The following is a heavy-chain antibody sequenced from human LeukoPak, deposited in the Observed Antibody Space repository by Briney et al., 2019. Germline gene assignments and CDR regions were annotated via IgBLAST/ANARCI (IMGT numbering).Heavy chain of an antibody. Sequence: ASVKVSCKASVYTFTSYAMNWVRQAPGQGLEWMGWINTNTGNPTYAQGFTGRFVFSLDTSVSTAYLQISSLKAEDTAVYYCARDLIAVAGTSPLRYWGQGTLVTVSS. CDR1: VYTFTSYA. J-gene: IGHJ4*02. D-gene: IGHD6-19*01. CDR2: INTNTGNP. CDR3: ARDLIAVAGTSPLRY. V-gene: IGHV7-4-1*02.